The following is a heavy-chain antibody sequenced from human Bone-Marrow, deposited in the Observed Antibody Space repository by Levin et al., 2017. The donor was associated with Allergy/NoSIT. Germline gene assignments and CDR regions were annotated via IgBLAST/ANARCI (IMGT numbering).Heavy chain of an antibody. CDR1: GGSFSGYY. Sequence: SETLSLTCAVYGGSFSGYYWSWIRQPPGKGLEWIGEINHSGSTNYNPSLKSRVTISVDTSKNQFSLKLSSVTAADTAVYYCARGVRYCSSTSCLNWFDPWGQGTLVTVSS. J-gene: IGHJ5*02. CDR2: INHSGST. V-gene: IGHV4-34*01. CDR3: ARGVRYCSSTSCLNWFDP. D-gene: IGHD2-2*01.